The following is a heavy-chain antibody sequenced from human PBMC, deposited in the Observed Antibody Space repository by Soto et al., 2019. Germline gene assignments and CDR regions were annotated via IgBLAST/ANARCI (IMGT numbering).Heavy chain of an antibody. D-gene: IGHD2-2*01. CDR2: IWYDGGSE. J-gene: IGHJ5*02. CDR3: ARAHGPSLGSCLYL. Sequence: QVQLVESGGGVVQPGRSLRLSCAASGFTFSAYGMHWVRQAPGEGLEWVAVIWYDGGSEYYADSVEGRFTVSRDNAKNTVYLHMDTLRGDDTAVYYCARAHGPSLGSCLYLWGQGTLVTVSA. CDR1: GFTFSAYG. V-gene: IGHV3-33*01.